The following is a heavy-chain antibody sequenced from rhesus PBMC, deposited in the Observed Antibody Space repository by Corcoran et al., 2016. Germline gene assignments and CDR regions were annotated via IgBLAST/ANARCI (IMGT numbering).Heavy chain of an antibody. Sequence: EVRLVESGGGLAQPGGSLRLACAGSGFSFSDSYMSWVRQAPGKGREWVGFIRSKAYGGTAEYAASVKGRFTISRDDSKSIASLQMNSLKTEDTAVYYCTRLSNNRFDVWGPGVLVTVSS. CDR3: TRLSNNRFDV. J-gene: IGHJ5-1*01. CDR2: IRSKAYGGTA. CDR1: GFSFSDSY. V-gene: IGHV3-116*02.